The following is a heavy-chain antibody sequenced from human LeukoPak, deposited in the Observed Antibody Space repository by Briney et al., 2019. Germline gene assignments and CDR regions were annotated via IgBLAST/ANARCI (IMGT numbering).Heavy chain of an antibody. CDR2: ISGSGGST. CDR3: PAQVNTGYGDYGSGGSTLYYGMDV. Sequence: GGSLRLSCAASGFTFSSYAMIWVRQAPGKGLDWVSAISGSGGSTYYADSVKGRFTISRDNSKNTLYLQINSLVAEDTAGYYWPAQVNTGYGDYGSGGSTLYYGMDVWGQGTTVTVSS. D-gene: IGHD4-17*01. J-gene: IGHJ6*02. V-gene: IGHV3-23*01. CDR1: GFTFSSYA.